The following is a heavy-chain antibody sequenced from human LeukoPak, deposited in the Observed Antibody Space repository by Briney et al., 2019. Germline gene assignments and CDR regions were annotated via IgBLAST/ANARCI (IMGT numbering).Heavy chain of an antibody. D-gene: IGHD7-27*01. CDR2: ITTSDGNT. CDR3: AKDGGLWVSAHWGDS. J-gene: IGHJ4*02. V-gene: IGHV3-23*01. CDR1: GFTFSSYT. Sequence: GGSLRLSCAASGFTFSSYTMSWVRQTPGKGLEWVSTITTSDGNTYYADSVKGRFTVSRDNSKNTLFLQMNSLRAEDTAVYYCAKDGGLWVSAHWGDSWGRGTLVTVSS.